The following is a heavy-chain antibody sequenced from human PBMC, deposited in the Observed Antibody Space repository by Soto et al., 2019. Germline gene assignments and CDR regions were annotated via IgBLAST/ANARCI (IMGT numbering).Heavy chain of an antibody. CDR3: SKVSHCSGGNCYPHDLDS. CDR2: IVGSGGST. J-gene: IGHJ4*02. D-gene: IGHD2-15*01. Sequence: GGSLRLSCAASGFTFSSYAMNWVRQAPGKGLEWVSVIVGSGGSTCYADSVKGRFTISRDNSKNTLYLQMNSMRAEDTAVYYCSKVSHCSGGNCYPHDLDSWGQGTLVTV. CDR1: GFTFSSYA. V-gene: IGHV3-23*01.